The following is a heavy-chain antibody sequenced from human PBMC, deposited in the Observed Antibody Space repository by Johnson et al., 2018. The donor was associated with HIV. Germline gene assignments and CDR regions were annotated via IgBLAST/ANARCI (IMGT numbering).Heavy chain of an antibody. D-gene: IGHD2-8*01. J-gene: IGHJ3*02. CDR3: ARGSGVGAFDI. Sequence: VQLVESGGGVARPGGSLRLSCAASGFTFDDYAMSWVRQGPGKGLEWVSGINWNGDSTGYVDSVKGRFTSSRDNSKNSLYLQMSSLRVEDTAVYYCARGSGVGAFDIWCQGTMVTVSS. CDR2: INWNGDST. V-gene: IGHV3-20*04. CDR1: GFTFDDYA.